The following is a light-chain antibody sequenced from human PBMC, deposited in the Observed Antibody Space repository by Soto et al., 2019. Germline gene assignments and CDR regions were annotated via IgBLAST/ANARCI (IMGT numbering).Light chain of an antibody. CDR2: NTN. Sequence: QTVVTQEPSFSVSPGGTVTLTCGLSSDSVSASHFPSWYQQTPGQAPRTLIYNTNTRSSGVPDRFSGSKSGNTASLTISGLQADDEAEYYCCSYAGTYNYVFGIGTKVTVL. CDR1: SDSVSASHF. J-gene: IGLJ1*01. V-gene: IGLV8-61*01. CDR3: CSYAGTYNYV.